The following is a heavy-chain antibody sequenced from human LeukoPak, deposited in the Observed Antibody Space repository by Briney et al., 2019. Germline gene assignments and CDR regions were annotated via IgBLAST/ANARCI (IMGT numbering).Heavy chain of an antibody. J-gene: IGHJ4*02. CDR2: ISSSGSSI. CDR3: GRGHWGLDY. D-gene: IGHD7-27*01. CDR1: GFTFSDSY. V-gene: IGHV3-11*04. Sequence: GGSLRLSCAASGFTFSDSYMTWIRQAPGKGLEWVSYISSSGSSIYYADSVKGRFTTSRDNAKSSLYLQMNSLRAEDTAVYYCGRGHWGLDYWGQGALVTVSS.